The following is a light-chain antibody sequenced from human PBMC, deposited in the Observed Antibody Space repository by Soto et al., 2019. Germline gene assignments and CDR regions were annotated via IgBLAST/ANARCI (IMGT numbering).Light chain of an antibody. CDR3: QQYNNWPPYT. CDR1: QSVSSN. J-gene: IGKJ2*01. Sequence: EIVMTQSPATLSVSPGERATLSCRASQSVSSNLAWYQQKPGQAPRLLIYGASTRATGIPARFSGSGSGTVFTLTISSLQSEDFAVYYCQQYNNWPPYTFCQGTKLEIK. V-gene: IGKV3-15*01. CDR2: GAS.